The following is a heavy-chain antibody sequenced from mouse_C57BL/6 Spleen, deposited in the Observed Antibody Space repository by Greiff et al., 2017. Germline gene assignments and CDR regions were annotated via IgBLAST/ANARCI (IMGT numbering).Heavy chain of an antibody. CDR1: GFTFSDYG. D-gene: IGHD1-1*01. CDR3: AKTVVAPYYAMDY. V-gene: IGHV5-17*01. J-gene: IGHJ4*01. Sequence: EVQLVESGGGLVKPGGSLKLSCAASGFTFSDYGMHWVRQAPEKGLEWVAYISSGSSTIYYADTVKGRFTISRDNAKNTLFLQMTSLRSEDTAMYYCAKTVVAPYYAMDYWGQGPSVTVSS. CDR2: ISSGSSTI.